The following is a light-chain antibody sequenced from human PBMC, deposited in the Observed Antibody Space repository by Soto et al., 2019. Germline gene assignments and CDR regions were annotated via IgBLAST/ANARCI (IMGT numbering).Light chain of an antibody. Sequence: EIVLTQSPGTLSLSPGERATLSCRASQSVSGTYLAWYQQKRGQAPRLLIYGASTRATGIPDRVTGSGSGTDFPLSISRLEPEDFVVYYCQHYDTSPVYTFGQGAKREIK. V-gene: IGKV3-20*01. CDR2: GAS. J-gene: IGKJ2*01. CDR1: QSVSGTY. CDR3: QHYDTSPVYT.